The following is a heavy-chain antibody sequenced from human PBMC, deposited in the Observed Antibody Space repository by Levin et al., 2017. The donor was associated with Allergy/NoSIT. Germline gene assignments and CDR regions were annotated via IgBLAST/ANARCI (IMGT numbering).Heavy chain of an antibody. CDR3: AKDKPYSTGWYLFFDY. Sequence: GGSLRLSCAASGFTFSSYAMSWVRLAPGKGLEWVSGITGTTGSTHYADSVKGRFTISRDNSKNTLYLQMNSLRAEDTAVYYCAKDKPYSTGWYLFFDYWGQGTLATVSS. CDR1: GFTFSSYA. CDR2: ITGTTGST. D-gene: IGHD6-19*01. J-gene: IGHJ4*02. V-gene: IGHV3-23*01.